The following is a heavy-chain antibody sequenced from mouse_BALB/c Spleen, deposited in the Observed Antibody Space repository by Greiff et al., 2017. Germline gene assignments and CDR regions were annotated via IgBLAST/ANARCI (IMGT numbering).Heavy chain of an antibody. CDR3: ARSLNDYDYFDY. CDR2: ISSGSSTI. D-gene: IGHD2-4*01. Sequence: EVQVVESGGGLVQPGGSRKLSCAASGFTFSSFGMHWVRQAPEKGLEWVAYISSGSSTIYYADTVKGRFTISRDNPKNTLFLQMTSLRSEDTAMYYCARSLNDYDYFDYWGQGTTLTVSS. J-gene: IGHJ2*01. V-gene: IGHV5-17*02. CDR1: GFTFSSFG.